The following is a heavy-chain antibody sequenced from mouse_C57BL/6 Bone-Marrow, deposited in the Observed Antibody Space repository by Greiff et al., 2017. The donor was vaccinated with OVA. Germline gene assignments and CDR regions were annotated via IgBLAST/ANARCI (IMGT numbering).Heavy chain of an antibody. CDR1: EYEFPSHD. CDR2: INSDGGST. D-gene: IGHD2-3*01. J-gene: IGHJ3*01. CDR3: ARQDGYYGFAY. Sequence: EVKVEESGGGLVQPGESLKLSCESNEYEFPSHDMSWVRKTPEKRLELVAAINSDGGSTYYPDTMERRFIISRDNTKKTLYLQMGSLRSEDTALYYCARQDGYYGFAYWGQGTLVTVSA. V-gene: IGHV5-2*03.